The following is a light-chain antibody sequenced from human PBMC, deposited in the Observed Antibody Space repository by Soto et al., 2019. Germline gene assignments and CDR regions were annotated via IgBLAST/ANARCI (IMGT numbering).Light chain of an antibody. CDR2: RNN. CDR3: QSYESSLSGWV. J-gene: IGLJ3*02. Sequence: QSVLTQPPSVSGAPGQRVTISCTGSSSNIGAGYDVHWYQQLPGTAPKLLIYRNNNRPSGVPDRFSGSKSGTSASLAITGLQAEDEADYYCQSYESSLSGWVFGGGPKVTVL. CDR1: SSNIGAGYD. V-gene: IGLV1-40*01.